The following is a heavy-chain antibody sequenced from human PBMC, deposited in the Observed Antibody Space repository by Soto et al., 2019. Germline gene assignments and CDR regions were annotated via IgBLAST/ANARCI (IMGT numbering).Heavy chain of an antibody. D-gene: IGHD2-15*01. V-gene: IGHV3-23*01. CDR1: GFIFKDFA. Sequence: EVQLFESGGGLVEPGESLRLSCAASGFIFKDFAMSWVRQAPGKGLEWVSTITTSDDITYSADSVRGRFTISRDNSANTLFLQTRSLRGDDTATYYSTKGDSSGYFDPSAGYSTPDHWGQGTLVTVSS. CDR2: ITTSDDIT. J-gene: IGHJ5*02. CDR3: TKGDSSGYFDPSAGYSTPDH.